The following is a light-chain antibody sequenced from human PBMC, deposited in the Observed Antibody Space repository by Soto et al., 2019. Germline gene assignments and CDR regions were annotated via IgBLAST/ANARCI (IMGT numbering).Light chain of an antibody. CDR2: GDS. Sequence: QSVLTQPPSVSGAPGQRVTISCTGSTSNIGAGYDVHWYQHLPGTAPKVLIFGDSNRPSGVPDRFSGSKSGTSASLAITGLQAEDEADYYCQSYDSSLSRYVFGTGTKVTVL. CDR1: TSNIGAGYD. J-gene: IGLJ1*01. CDR3: QSYDSSLSRYV. V-gene: IGLV1-40*01.